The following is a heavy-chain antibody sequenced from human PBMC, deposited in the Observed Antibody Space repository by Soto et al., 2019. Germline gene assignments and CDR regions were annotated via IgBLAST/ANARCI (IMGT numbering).Heavy chain of an antibody. CDR2: IHSSETI. D-gene: IGHD3-22*01. V-gene: IGHV4-30-4*01. Sequence: QVQLQASGPGLVKSSQTLSLSCTVAGAAVNSVYYYWSWVRQPPGRGLDWIGYIHSSETIYYNPSLKRRVPILVETFKTPFSLDVSSVTAADTAVYYCARAPRYYEYPDIWGQGTTLTVSS. J-gene: IGHJ3*02. CDR3: ARAPRYYEYPDI. CDR1: GAAVNSVYYY.